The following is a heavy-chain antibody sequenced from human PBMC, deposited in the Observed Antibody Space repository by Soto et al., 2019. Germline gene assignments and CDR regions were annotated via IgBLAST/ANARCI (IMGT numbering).Heavy chain of an antibody. CDR3: ARGRYGDY. V-gene: IGHV1-18*01. CDR2: ISAHNGNT. Sequence: QVHLVQSGAEVKKPGASVKVSCKGSGYGFTTYGITWVRQAPGQGLEWMAWISAHNGNTNYAQKLQGRVTVTRDTSTSTDYMELRSLRSNDKVVYYCARGRYGDYWGQGALVTVSS. J-gene: IGHJ4*02. CDR1: GYGFTTYG. D-gene: IGHD1-1*01.